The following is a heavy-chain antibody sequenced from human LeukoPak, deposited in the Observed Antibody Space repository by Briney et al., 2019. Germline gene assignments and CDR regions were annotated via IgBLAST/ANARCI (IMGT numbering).Heavy chain of an antibody. CDR1: GGSISSSSYY. Sequence: PSETLSLTCTVSGGSISSSSYYWGWIRQPPGRGLEWIGSIYYSGSTYYNPSLKSRVTISADTSKNQFSLKLSSVTAADTAVYYCARTWPGIAAAGTRWVDYWGQGTLVTVSS. J-gene: IGHJ4*02. CDR3: ARTWPGIAAAGTRWVDY. V-gene: IGHV4-39*01. CDR2: IYYSGST. D-gene: IGHD6-13*01.